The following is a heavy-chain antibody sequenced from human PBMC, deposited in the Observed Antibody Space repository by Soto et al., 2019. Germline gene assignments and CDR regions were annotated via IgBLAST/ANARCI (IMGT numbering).Heavy chain of an antibody. V-gene: IGHV4-39*01. CDR2: VFYTGKTGTT. CDR1: GVSINNGTFF. Sequence: QMQLQESGPGLVKPSETLSLTCTVSGVSINNGTFFWAWIRQSAGMGLEWIGSVFYTGKTGTTYYKPSLEGRITISVDTSKNQFSLTLTSLTAADTAVYFCARHSWYLGDNFLRPWGQGTLVTVSS. D-gene: IGHD6-13*01. CDR3: ARHSWYLGDNFLRP. J-gene: IGHJ5*02.